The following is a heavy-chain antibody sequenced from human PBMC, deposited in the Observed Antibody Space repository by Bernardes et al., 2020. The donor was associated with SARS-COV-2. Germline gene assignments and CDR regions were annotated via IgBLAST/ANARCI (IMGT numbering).Heavy chain of an antibody. CDR1: GFTFSRYW. Sequence: GASRRISCAASGFTFSRYWMNWVRQVPGKGLVWVSYINDDGRDTRYADSVKGRFIISRDNAKNTLYLQMNSVRAEDTASYFCAGDPGDGSGPIDGFEIWGQGTMVTVSS. CDR3: AGDPGDGSGPIDGFEI. V-gene: IGHV3-74*01. CDR2: INDDGRDT. J-gene: IGHJ3*02. D-gene: IGHD3-22*01.